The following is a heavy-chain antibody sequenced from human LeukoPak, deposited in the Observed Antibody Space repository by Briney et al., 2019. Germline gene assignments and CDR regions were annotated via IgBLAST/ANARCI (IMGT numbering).Heavy chain of an antibody. CDR3: ARVWGIAAAGGEIEY. V-gene: IGHV3-66*01. J-gene: IGHJ4*02. Sequence: GGSLRLSCAASGFTVSSNYMSWVRQAPGKGLQWVSVIYSGGTTFYADSVKGRFIISRDSSRNTLYLQMNSLRAEDTAVYYCARVWGIAAAGGEIEYWGQGTLVTVSS. D-gene: IGHD6-13*01. CDR2: IYSGGTT. CDR1: GFTVSSNY.